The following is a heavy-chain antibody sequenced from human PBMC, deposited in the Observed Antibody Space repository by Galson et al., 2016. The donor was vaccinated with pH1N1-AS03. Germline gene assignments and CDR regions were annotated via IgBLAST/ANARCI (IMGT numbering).Heavy chain of an antibody. CDR2: VYYTGST. CDR1: GASISSGGLS. J-gene: IGHJ4*02. Sequence: LSLTCAVSGASISSGGLSWSWIRQPPGKGLEWIGYVYYTGSTYSKPSLKSRIFISADTSKNQLSLSLGSVTAADTAVYYCARGREQLMYYFDYWGQGILVTVSS. D-gene: IGHD1-26*01. CDR3: ARGREQLMYYFDY. V-gene: IGHV4-30-4*07.